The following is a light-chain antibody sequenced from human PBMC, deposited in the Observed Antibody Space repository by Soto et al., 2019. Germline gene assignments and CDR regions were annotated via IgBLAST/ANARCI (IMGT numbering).Light chain of an antibody. CDR2: GAP. CDR3: HQYNNWLRT. Sequence: EIVMTQSPATLSVSQEERATLSCRASQSVRNNLAWYQQKPGQAPSLLIYGAPTRATGIPARFSGSGSGTEFTLTISSLQSEDCAVYFCHQYNNWLRTFGQGTQREIK. CDR1: QSVRNN. J-gene: IGKJ5*01. V-gene: IGKV3-15*01.